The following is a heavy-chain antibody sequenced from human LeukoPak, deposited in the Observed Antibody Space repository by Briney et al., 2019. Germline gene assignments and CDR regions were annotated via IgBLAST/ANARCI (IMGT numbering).Heavy chain of an antibody. CDR2: ITTSGST. J-gene: IGHJ6*02. D-gene: IGHD2-21*01. CDR1: GLTASHNVNNA. CDR3: AKAPVWNYYYGLDV. V-gene: IGHV3-23*01. Sequence: GGSLRLSCAASGLTASHNVNNAMSWVRHAPGKGLEWVSGITTSGSTYYADSVKGRFTISRENSNNTLYLHMDSLRAEDTAVYYCAKAPVWNYYYGLDVWGQGTTVTVSS.